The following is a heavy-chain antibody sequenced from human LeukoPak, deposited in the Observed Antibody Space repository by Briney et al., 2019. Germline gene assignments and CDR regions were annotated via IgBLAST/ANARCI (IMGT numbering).Heavy chain of an antibody. CDR2: ITTSGST. J-gene: IGHJ6*02. D-gene: IGHD2-21*01. CDR1: GLTASHNVNNA. CDR3: AKAPVWNYYYGLDV. V-gene: IGHV3-23*01. Sequence: GGSLRLSCAASGLTASHNVNNAMSWVRHAPGKGLEWVSGITTSGSTYYADSVKGRFTISRENSNNTLYLHMDSLRAEDTAVYYCAKAPVWNYYYGLDVWGQGTTVTVSS.